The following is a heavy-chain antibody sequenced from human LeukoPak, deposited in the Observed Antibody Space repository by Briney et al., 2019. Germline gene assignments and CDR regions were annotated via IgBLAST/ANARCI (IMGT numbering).Heavy chain of an antibody. D-gene: IGHD5-18*01. V-gene: IGHV4-34*01. J-gene: IGHJ6*02. CDR2: INDSGGT. Sequence: SETLSLTCAVHGGSFSAYYWSWIRQPPGKGLALIGEINDSGGTNYNPSLRGRVTISVDTSKNQFSLMLRSVTAADTAVYWCARGPRRGYNYGWRYYGLDVWGQGTTVTVSS. CDR1: GGSFSAYY. CDR3: ARGPRRGYNYGWRYYGLDV.